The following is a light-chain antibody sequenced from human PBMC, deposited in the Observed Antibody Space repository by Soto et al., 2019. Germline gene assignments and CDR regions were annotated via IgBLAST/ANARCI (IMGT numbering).Light chain of an antibody. Sequence: EIVLTQSPCTLSLSPWERSTLSFRASQSVSNNYLAWYQQKPGQAPRLLIYGASSRATGIPDRFSGSGSGTDFTLTISRLEPEDFAVYYCHQYDSWTFGQGTKVDIK. J-gene: IGKJ1*01. CDR3: HQYDSWT. V-gene: IGKV3-20*01. CDR2: GAS. CDR1: QSVSNNY.